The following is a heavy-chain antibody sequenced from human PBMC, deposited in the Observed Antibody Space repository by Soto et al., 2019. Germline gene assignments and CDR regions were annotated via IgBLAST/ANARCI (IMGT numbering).Heavy chain of an antibody. Sequence: VQLVESGGGLVQPGGSLRLSCATSGFAFSDYWMHWARQVPGKGLVWLSRINSDGSGTGYADSVRGRFTIFRDNAKRTVYLQMNSLTVEGTAVYYCVEEGGAGTGYWGQGTMVTVSS. J-gene: IGHJ4*02. CDR3: VEEGGAGTGY. CDR2: INSDGSGT. V-gene: IGHV3-74*01. CDR1: GFAFSDYW.